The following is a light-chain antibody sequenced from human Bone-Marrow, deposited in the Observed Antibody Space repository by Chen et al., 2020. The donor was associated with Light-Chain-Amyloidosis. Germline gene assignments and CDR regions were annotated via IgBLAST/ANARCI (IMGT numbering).Light chain of an antibody. CDR3: QQYGTSPLT. J-gene: IGKJ4*01. CDR2: GSS. Sequence: EIVLTQSPGTLSLSPGEGANFSCRASQTISSNYLTWYQQKFGQAPRLLIYGSSSRGTGIPDRFTGSGSGTDFTLTINRLEPEDFAMYYCQQYGTSPLTFGGGTKVEIK. V-gene: IGKV3-20*01. CDR1: QTISSNY.